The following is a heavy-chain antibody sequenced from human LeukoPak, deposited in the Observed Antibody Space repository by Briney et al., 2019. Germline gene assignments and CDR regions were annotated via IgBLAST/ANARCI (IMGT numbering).Heavy chain of an antibody. Sequence: ASVKVSCKASGYTFTGYYMHWVRQAPGQGLEWMGWINPNSGGTNYAQKFQGRVTMTRDTSISTAYMELSRLRSDDTAVYYCARKGVTATVTTWGYYYYYMDVWGKGTTVTISS. V-gene: IGHV1-2*02. CDR1: GYTFTGYY. CDR2: INPNSGGT. D-gene: IGHD4-17*01. CDR3: ARKGVTATVTTWGYYYYYMDV. J-gene: IGHJ6*03.